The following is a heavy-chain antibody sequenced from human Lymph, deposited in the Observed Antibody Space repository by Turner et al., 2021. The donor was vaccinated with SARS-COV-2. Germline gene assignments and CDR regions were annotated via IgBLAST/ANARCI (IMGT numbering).Heavy chain of an antibody. D-gene: IGHD1-26*01. Sequence: QLVQSGAELKKPGASVKVSCKAPGYTFTSYDITWVRQATGQGLKWMGWMNPNSGNTGYAQKFQGRVTMTRNTAISTAYMELSSLRSEDTAVYYCARGRYSGGGMDVWGQGTTVTVSS. CDR3: ARGRYSGGGMDV. V-gene: IGHV1-8*02. J-gene: IGHJ6*02. CDR2: MNPNSGNT. CDR1: GYTFTSYD.